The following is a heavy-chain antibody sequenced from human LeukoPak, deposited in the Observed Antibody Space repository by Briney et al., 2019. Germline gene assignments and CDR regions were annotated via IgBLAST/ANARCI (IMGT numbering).Heavy chain of an antibody. J-gene: IGHJ4*02. CDR1: GFTFSSYA. CDR2: ISGSGGGT. D-gene: IGHD1-26*01. Sequence: GGSLRPSCAASGFTFSSYAMSWVRQAPGKGLEWVSTISGSGGGTYYADSVKGRSTISRDDSKNTLYLQMNSLRAEDTAVYYCVKDLGRYRNNCFDYWGQGTLVTVSS. CDR3: VKDLGRYRNNCFDY. V-gene: IGHV3-23*01.